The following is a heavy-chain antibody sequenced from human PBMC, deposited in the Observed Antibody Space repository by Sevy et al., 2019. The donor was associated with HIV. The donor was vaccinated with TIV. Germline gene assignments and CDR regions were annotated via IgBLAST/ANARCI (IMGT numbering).Heavy chain of an antibody. V-gene: IGHV1-18*04. CDR3: ARDSIPLVQGIIITPYYYGMDV. J-gene: IGHJ6*02. CDR1: GYTFNTFG. CDR2: ISAYNGNT. Sequence: ASVKVSCKTSGYTFNTFGINWVRQAPGQGLQWVGWISAYNGNTKYVQKLQGRVSMTTETSTSTVYMELRSLRSDDTAVYYCARDSIPLVQGIIITPYYYGMDVWGQGTTVTV. D-gene: IGHD3-10*01.